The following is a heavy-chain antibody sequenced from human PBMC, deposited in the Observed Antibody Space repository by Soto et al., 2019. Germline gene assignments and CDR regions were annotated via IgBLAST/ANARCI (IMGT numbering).Heavy chain of an antibody. J-gene: IGHJ4*02. V-gene: IGHV1-46*01. Sequence: GASGKFCCKASGYTFTSYYMHWARQAPGQWLEWMGIINPSGGSTRYAQKFQGRVTMTRDTSTSTVYMELSSLRSEDTAVYYCARGLIYDSTGYSFDYRGQGTLVTVYS. D-gene: IGHD3-22*01. CDR1: GYTFTSYY. CDR3: ARGLIYDSTGYSFDY. CDR2: INPSGGST.